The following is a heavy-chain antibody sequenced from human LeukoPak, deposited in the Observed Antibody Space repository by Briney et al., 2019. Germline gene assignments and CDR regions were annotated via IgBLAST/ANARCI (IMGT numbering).Heavy chain of an antibody. J-gene: IGHJ4*02. D-gene: IGHD1-1*01. CDR1: GYSFTNYW. V-gene: IGHV5-10-1*01. Sequence: GGSLKTSFKGSGYSFTNYWIRWMPQMPGKGLEWMGRIDPSDSETKYSPSFQGHVTISADKSISIAHLQWTSLKASDTAMYYCAREDGNWNSVPYFDHWGQGNLVTVSS. CDR3: AREDGNWNSVPYFDH. CDR2: IDPSDSET.